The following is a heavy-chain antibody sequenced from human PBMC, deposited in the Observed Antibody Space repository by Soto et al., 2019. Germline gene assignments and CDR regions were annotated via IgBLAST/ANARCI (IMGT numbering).Heavy chain of an antibody. D-gene: IGHD4-4*01. CDR2: IYVGDSDT. Sequence: DSLTISRSGSGVNSWIAWVRQMPGKVLEYVGIIYVGDSDTRYSPSFQGQVTISVDKSISTAFLQWSSLKASDTAVYYCARHTQYYGMDVWGQGTAVTVSS. CDR1: GVNSW. CDR3: ARHTQYYGMDV. V-gene: IGHV5-51*01. J-gene: IGHJ6*02.